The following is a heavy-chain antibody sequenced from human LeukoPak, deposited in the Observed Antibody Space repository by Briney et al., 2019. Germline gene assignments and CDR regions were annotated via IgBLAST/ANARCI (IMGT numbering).Heavy chain of an antibody. J-gene: IGHJ4*02. CDR3: AKDINPNYGVACDF. CDR2: ISWDGDST. V-gene: IGHV3-43D*03. CDR1: GFTFDDYA. D-gene: IGHD3-3*01. Sequence: GGSLRLSCAASGFTFDDYAMHWVRQAPGKGLEWVSLISWDGDSTYYADSVQGRFTISRDNSKNSLYLRMNSLRGEDTALYYCAKDINPNYGVACDFWGQGTLVTVSS.